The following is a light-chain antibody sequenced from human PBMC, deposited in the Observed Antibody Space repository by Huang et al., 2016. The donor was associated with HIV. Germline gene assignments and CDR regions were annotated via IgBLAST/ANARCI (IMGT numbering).Light chain of an antibody. CDR3: QQYYNTTLS. CDR2: AAS. Sequence: DIQMTQSPSSLSASVGDRVTIPCRASRGISNSLAWYQQQPGKAPKLRLYAASRLQGGVPSRFSGSGSRTDYTLTISSLQPEDSATYYCQQYYNTTLSFGGGTKVEIK. CDR1: RGISNS. V-gene: IGKV1-NL1*01. J-gene: IGKJ4*01.